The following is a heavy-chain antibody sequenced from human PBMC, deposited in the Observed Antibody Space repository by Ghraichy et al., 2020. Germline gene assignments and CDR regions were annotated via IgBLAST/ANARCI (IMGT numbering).Heavy chain of an antibody. D-gene: IGHD5-24*01. V-gene: IGHV3-30*04. CDR2: ITFDGSNK. J-gene: IGHJ4*02. CDR1: GFTFSSYA. Sequence: LSLTCAASGFTFSSYAMHWVRQAQGKGLEWVAVITFDGSNKYYTDSVKGRFTISRDNSKNTLYLQMNSLRAEDTALYYCTRYDYNTNFDNWGQGTLVTVSS. CDR3: TRYDYNTNFDN.